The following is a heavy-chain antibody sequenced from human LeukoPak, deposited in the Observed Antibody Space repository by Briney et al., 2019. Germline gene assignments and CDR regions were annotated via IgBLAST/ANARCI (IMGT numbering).Heavy chain of an antibody. V-gene: IGHV3-30*18. CDR3: AKDDGSGSYGASIDY. Sequence: GGSLRLSCAASGFTFSSYGMHWVRQAPGKGLEWVAVISYDGSNKYYADSVKGRFTISRDNSKNTLYLQMNSLRAEDTAVYYCAKDDGSGSYGASIDYWGQGTLVTVSS. CDR2: ISYDGSNK. J-gene: IGHJ4*02. CDR1: GFTFSSYG. D-gene: IGHD3-10*01.